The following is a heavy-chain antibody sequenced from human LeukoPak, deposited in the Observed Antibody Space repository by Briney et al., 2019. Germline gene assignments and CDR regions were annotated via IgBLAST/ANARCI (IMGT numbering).Heavy chain of an antibody. CDR3: AKDRYSSGWYYFDY. CDR2: IYSGDSGVST. CDR1: GYSVSNTY. J-gene: IGHJ4*02. D-gene: IGHD6-19*01. Sequence: GGSLRLSCAASGYSVSNTYMSWVRQAPGKGLEWVSVIYSGDSGVSTFYADSVKGRFTISRDNSKNTLYLQMSSLRAEDTAVFYCAKDRYSSGWYYFDYWGQGTLVTVSS. V-gene: IGHV3-53*01.